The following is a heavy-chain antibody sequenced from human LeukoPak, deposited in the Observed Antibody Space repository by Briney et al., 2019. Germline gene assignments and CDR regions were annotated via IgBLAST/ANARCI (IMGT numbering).Heavy chain of an antibody. CDR3: ARGGSSYDY. D-gene: IGHD6-6*01. J-gene: IGHJ4*02. CDR1: RFTFNSYW. V-gene: IGHV3-7*01. CDR2: IKQDGSEK. Sequence: GGSLRLSCAASRFTFNSYWMTWVRQAPGKGLEWVANIKQDGSEKYYVDSVKGRFTISRDNAKSSLYLQMNSLRAEDTAVYYCARGGSSYDYWGQGTLVTVSS.